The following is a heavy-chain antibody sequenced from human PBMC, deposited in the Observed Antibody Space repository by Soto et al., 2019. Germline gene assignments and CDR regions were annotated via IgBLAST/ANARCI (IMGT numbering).Heavy chain of an antibody. CDR2: ITSSSDTI. CDR1: GFTFSNYW. D-gene: IGHD3-22*01. J-gene: IGHJ6*02. Sequence: PGGSLRLSCAASGFTFSNYWMTWVRQAPGKGLEWVAYITSSSDTIYYSDSVKGRFTISRDNGKNSLFLQMNSLRDEDTAVYYCARVVVVIPPGYYYAMDVWGQGTTDTGSS. V-gene: IGHV3-48*02. CDR3: ARVVVVIPPGYYYAMDV.